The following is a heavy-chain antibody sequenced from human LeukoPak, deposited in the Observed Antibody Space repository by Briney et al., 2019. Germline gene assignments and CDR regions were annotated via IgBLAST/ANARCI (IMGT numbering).Heavy chain of an antibody. J-gene: IGHJ4*02. D-gene: IGHD5-24*01. CDR2: INGDSGNT. CDR3: ARDRGDGYNYEGLDF. Sequence: ASVKVSCKASGYTFTSYGISWVRQAPGQGLEWMGWINGDSGNTKYSQRFQGRVSLTRDTSASTAFMELSSLRSEDTAVYYCARDRGDGYNYEGLDFWGQGTLVTVSS. CDR1: GYTFTSYG. V-gene: IGHV1-18*01.